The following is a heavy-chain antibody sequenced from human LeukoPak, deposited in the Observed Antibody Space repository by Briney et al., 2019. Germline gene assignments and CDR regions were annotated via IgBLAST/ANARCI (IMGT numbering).Heavy chain of an antibody. V-gene: IGHV5-10-1*01. D-gene: IGHD2-21*02. J-gene: IGHJ3*02. CDR2: IDPSDSYT. CDR3: ARRALPPAYCGGDCFDAFDI. CDR1: GYRFTSYW. Sequence: KPGESLKISCKGSGYRFTSYWISWVRQMPGKGLEWMGRIDPSDSYTNYSPSFQGHVTISADKSISTAYLQWSSLKASDTAMYYCARRALPPAYCGGDCFDAFDIWGQGTMVTVSS.